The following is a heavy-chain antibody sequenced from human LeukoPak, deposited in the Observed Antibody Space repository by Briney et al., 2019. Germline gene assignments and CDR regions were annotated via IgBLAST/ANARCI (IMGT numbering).Heavy chain of an antibody. CDR1: GGTFSSYA. Sequence: SVKVSCKAAGGTFSSYAISWVRQAPGQGLEWMGRIIPILGIANYAQKFQGRVTITADKSTSTAYMELSSLRSEDTAVYYCAREDLAAEARFDYWGQGTLVTVSP. D-gene: IGHD6-25*01. J-gene: IGHJ4*02. CDR2: IIPILGIA. CDR3: AREDLAAEARFDY. V-gene: IGHV1-69*04.